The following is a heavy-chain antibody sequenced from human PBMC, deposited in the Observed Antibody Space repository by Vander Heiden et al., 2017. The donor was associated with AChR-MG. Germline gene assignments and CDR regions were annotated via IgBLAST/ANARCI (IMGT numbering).Heavy chain of an antibody. D-gene: IGHD4-17*01. CDR3: AKDSPPYGDYLLVSFDY. CDR1: GFTFSSYA. J-gene: IGHJ4*02. V-gene: IGHV3-23*01. CDR2: ISGSGGST. Sequence: EVQLLEAGGGLVQPGGSLRPSCAASGFTFSSYAMSWVRQAPGKGLEWVSAISGSGGSTYYADSVKGRFTISRDNSKNTLYLQMNSLRAEDTAVYYCAKDSPPYGDYLLVSFDYWGQGTLVTVSS.